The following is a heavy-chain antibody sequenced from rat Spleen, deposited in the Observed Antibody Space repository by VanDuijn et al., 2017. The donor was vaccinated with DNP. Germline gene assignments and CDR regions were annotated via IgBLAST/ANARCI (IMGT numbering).Heavy chain of an antibody. CDR1: GFTFSDYY. CDR2: SNYDGGAT. V-gene: IGHV5-22*01. J-gene: IGHJ2*01. D-gene: IGHD1-12*02. CDR3: VRSSVTMMVFHY. Sequence: EVQLVESGGGLVQPGRSLKLSCAASGFTFSDYYMAWVRQAPTKGLEWVAYSNYDGGATYNGDSVKGRFTISRDNAKSTLYLQMNSLTSEDMATYYCVRSSVTMMVFHYWAKESWSQSPQ.